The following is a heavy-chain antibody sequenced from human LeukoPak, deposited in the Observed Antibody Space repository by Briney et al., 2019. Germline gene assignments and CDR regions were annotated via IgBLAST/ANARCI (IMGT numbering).Heavy chain of an antibody. CDR1: GGSMNGYY. Sequence: SETLSLTCTVSGGSMNGYYWTWIRQPPGKGLEWIGYVYDSENTNYNPTLKSRVTISIDTSKNHFSLRLTSVTAADTAVYYCARRRKIFYGGQTAGDAIDLWGQGTVITVSS. J-gene: IGHJ3*01. CDR3: ARRRKIFYGGQTAGDAIDL. D-gene: IGHD4-23*01. CDR2: VYDSENT. V-gene: IGHV4-59*08.